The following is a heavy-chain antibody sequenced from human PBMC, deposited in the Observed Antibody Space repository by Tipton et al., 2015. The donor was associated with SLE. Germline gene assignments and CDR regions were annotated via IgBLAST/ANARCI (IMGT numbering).Heavy chain of an antibody. J-gene: IGHJ4*02. CDR3: ARAATAISPFDY. CDR2: VYDSWTT. CDR1: GGPISRNY. Sequence: TLSLTCNVSGGPISRNYWSWIRQPPGKGLEWMGYVYDSWTTNYNPSLEGRVTMSVDTSRNQFSLKLTSVTAADTAVYYCARAATAISPFDYWGQGTLVTVSS. V-gene: IGHV4-59*08. D-gene: IGHD2-2*02.